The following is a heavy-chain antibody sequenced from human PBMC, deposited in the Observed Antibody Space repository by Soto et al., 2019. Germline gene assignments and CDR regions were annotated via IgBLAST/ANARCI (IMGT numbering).Heavy chain of an antibody. CDR3: TGGGGPPGARSFDWLKLGYFKV. J-gene: IGHJ4*02. CDR2: IKRSGQT. Sequence: PSETLSISWKVSGGSVSGDSWNWIRQSRGRGLEGIGKIKRSGQTEYNPSLESRVTISTDTSENQFSLSVTSFSAADTVGCSCTGGGGPPGARSFDWLKLGYFKVWGEGAPVNVSS. CDR1: GGSVSGDS. D-gene: IGHD3-9*01. V-gene: IGHV4-34*01.